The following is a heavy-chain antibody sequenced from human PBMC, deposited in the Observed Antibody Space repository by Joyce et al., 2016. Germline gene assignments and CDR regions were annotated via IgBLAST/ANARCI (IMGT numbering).Heavy chain of an antibody. CDR3: ARDVLTTVTKAYGY. CDR1: GFIFSSYS. J-gene: IGHJ4*02. Sequence: EVQLVESGGGLVKPGESLRLSCTASGFIFSSYSMTWVRLAQGKGLEWVSSISRDNTYIFHADSVKGRFTISRDNARNSLYLQMNSLRAEDTAVYYCARDVLTTVTKAYGYWGQGTLVAVSS. CDR2: ISRDNTYI. V-gene: IGHV3-21*01. D-gene: IGHD4-11*01.